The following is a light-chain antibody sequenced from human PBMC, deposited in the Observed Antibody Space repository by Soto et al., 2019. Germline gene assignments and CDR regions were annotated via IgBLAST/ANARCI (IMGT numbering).Light chain of an antibody. Sequence: EIVMTQSPASLSVSPGERVTLSCRASQSISSNLAWYQQKPGQAPRLLIYGASTRATGIPARFSGSGSGTDFTLTIISPQSEAIAIYYCQQYNNWPPITFGGGAKVEIK. CDR3: QQYNNWPPIT. V-gene: IGKV3D-15*01. J-gene: IGKJ4*01. CDR1: QSISSN. CDR2: GAS.